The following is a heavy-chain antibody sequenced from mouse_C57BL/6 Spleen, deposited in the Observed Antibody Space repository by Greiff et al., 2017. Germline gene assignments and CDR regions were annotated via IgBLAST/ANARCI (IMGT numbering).Heavy chain of an antibody. D-gene: IGHD1-1*01. J-gene: IGHJ2*01. CDR1: GYTFTSYW. CDR2: IDPSDSYT. V-gene: IGHV1-69*01. Sequence: QVQLQQPGAELVMPGASVKLSCKASGYTFTSYWMHWVKQRPGQGLEWIGEIDPSDSYTNYNQKFKGKSTLTVDKSSSTAYMQLSSLTSEDSAVYYCARGTTGVPFDYWGQGTTLTVSS. CDR3: ARGTTGVPFDY.